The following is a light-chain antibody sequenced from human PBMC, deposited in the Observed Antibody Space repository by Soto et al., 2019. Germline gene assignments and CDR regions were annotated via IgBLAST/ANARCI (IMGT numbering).Light chain of an antibody. CDR1: QSVSSSY. J-gene: IGKJ4*01. Sequence: EIVLTQSPGTLSLSPGERATLSCRASQSVSSSYLAWYHQKPGQAPRLLLYGASSRATGIPDRFSGSGSGTALTLTSSRLEPEDCAVYYCEQDGSSPAFGGGTKVEIK. CDR3: EQDGSSPA. V-gene: IGKV3-20*01. CDR2: GAS.